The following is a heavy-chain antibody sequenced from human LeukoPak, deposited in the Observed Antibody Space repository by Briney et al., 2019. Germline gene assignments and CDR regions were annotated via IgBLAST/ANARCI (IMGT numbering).Heavy chain of an antibody. J-gene: IGHJ4*02. D-gene: IGHD5-18*01. V-gene: IGHV3-21*01. CDR3: ASPGSVGDTGMPDY. Sequence: GGSLRLSCAASGFTFSSYSMNWVRQAPGKGLEWVSSISSSSSYTYYADSVKGRFTISRDNAKKSLYLHMNSLRAEDTAVYYCASPGSVGDTGMPDYWGQGTLVTVSS. CDR1: GFTFSSYS. CDR2: ISSSSSYT.